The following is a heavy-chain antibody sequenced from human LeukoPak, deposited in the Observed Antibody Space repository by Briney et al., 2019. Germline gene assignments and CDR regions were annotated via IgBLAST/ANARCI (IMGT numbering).Heavy chain of an antibody. CDR3: ARVRYSSMTLDY. V-gene: IGHV1-69*13. Sequence: GASVKVSCKASGGTFSSYAISWVRQAPGQGLEWMGGIIPIFGTANYAQKFQGRVTITADESTSTAYMELGSLRSEDTAVHYCARVRYSSMTLDYWGQGTLVTVSS. D-gene: IGHD6-13*01. CDR1: GGTFSSYA. J-gene: IGHJ4*02. CDR2: IIPIFGTA.